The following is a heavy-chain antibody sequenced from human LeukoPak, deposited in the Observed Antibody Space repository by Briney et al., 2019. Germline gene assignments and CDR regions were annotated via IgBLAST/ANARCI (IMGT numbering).Heavy chain of an antibody. V-gene: IGHV3-33*01. J-gene: IGHJ4*02. D-gene: IGHD6-6*01. Sequence: GALRLSCAASGFTFSSYGMHWVRQAPGKGLEWVAVIWYDGSNKYYADSVKGRFTISRDNSKNTLYLQMNSLRAEDTAVYYCARGAFEYSSSSDIDYWGQGTLVTVSS. CDR1: GFTFSSYG. CDR2: IWYDGSNK. CDR3: ARGAFEYSSSSDIDY.